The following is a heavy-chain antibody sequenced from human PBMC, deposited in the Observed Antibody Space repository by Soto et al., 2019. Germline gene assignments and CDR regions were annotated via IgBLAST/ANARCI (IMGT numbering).Heavy chain of an antibody. CDR1: GFTFSSYW. D-gene: IGHD6-13*01. Sequence: PGGSLRLSGAASGFTFSSYWMSWVRQAPGKGLEWVANIKQDGSEKYYVDSVKGGFTISRANAKNSLYLQMNSLRAEDTAVYYCARAEQQLVPYYYYYGMDVWGQGTTVTVSS. V-gene: IGHV3-7*01. CDR3: ARAEQQLVPYYYYYGMDV. J-gene: IGHJ6*02. CDR2: IKQDGSEK.